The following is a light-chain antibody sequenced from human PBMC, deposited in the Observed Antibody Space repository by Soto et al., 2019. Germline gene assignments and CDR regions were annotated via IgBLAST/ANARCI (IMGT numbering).Light chain of an antibody. Sequence: QSVLTQPPSASGTPGQRVTMSCSGSSSNIGSNTVNWYQQLPGAAPKLLIQSNNQRPSGVPDRFSGSQSGTSASLAISGLQSEDDADYYCAVWDDSLNGYVFGTGTKLTVL. CDR3: AVWDDSLNGYV. J-gene: IGLJ1*01. CDR2: SNN. V-gene: IGLV1-44*01. CDR1: SSNIGSNT.